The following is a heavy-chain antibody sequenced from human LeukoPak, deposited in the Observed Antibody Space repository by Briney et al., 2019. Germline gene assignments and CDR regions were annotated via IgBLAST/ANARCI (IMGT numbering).Heavy chain of an antibody. D-gene: IGHD5-24*01. CDR1: GFTFDDYA. Sequence: GGSLRLSXAASGFTFDDYAMHWVGQAPGKGLEWVSLISGDGGSTYYADSVKGRFTISRDNSKNSLYLQMNSLRTEDTALYYCAKFTGWLQSAHDYFDYWGQGTLVTVSS. CDR2: ISGDGGST. CDR3: AKFTGWLQSAHDYFDY. V-gene: IGHV3-43*02. J-gene: IGHJ4*02.